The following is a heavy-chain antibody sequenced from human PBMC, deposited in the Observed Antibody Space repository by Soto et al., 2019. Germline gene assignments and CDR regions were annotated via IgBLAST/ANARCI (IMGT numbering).Heavy chain of an antibody. CDR2: ISGSGGST. Sequence: GGSLRLSCAASGFTFSSYAMSWVRQAPGKGLEWVSAISGSGGSTYYADSVKGRFTISRDNSKNTLYLQMNSLRAEDTAVYYCAKMGIVVATPDDPLDYWGQGTLVTVSS. CDR1: GFTFSSYA. D-gene: IGHD2-21*01. CDR3: AKMGIVVATPDDPLDY. J-gene: IGHJ4*02. V-gene: IGHV3-23*01.